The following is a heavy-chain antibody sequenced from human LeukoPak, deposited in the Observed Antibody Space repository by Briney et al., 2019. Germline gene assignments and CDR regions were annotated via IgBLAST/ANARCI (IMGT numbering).Heavy chain of an antibody. CDR1: GGSISSYY. V-gene: IGHV4-59*08. Sequence: SETLSLTCIVSGGSISSYYWSWIRQPPGKGLEWIGYIYYSGSTNYNPSLKSRVTISVDTSKNQFSLKLSSVTAADTAVYYCARHRASQTRWFDPWGQGTLVTVSS. CDR3: ARHRASQTRWFDP. J-gene: IGHJ5*02. CDR2: IYYSGST.